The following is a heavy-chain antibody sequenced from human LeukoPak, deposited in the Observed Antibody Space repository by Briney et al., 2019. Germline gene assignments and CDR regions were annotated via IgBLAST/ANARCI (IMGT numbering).Heavy chain of an antibody. Sequence: ASVKVSWRACGETGRDDDIGWVRQAPGQGLEYMGWINPNSLIPGYARKFRGRVTLTMDTSIRTAYMELSGLTYDDTAIYYCARVKPVPTVSFDPWGQGTLVTVSS. V-gene: IGHV1-8*01. CDR2: INPNSLIP. J-gene: IGHJ5*02. CDR1: GETGRDDD. D-gene: IGHD4-17*01. CDR3: ARVKPVPTVSFDP.